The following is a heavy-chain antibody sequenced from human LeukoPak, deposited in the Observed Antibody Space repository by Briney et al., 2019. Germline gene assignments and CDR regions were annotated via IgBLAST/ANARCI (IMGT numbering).Heavy chain of an antibody. Sequence: GASVKVSCKXSGYIFTAYYIHWVRQVPGQGLERMGWINPNSYDTDFAQKFQGRVTMTRDTSINTAYMELSGLQSDDTAVYYCARGAFYTDSWGQGTLVTVTS. V-gene: IGHV1-2*02. CDR3: ARGAFYTDS. J-gene: IGHJ4*02. CDR1: GYIFTAYY. CDR2: INPNSYDT.